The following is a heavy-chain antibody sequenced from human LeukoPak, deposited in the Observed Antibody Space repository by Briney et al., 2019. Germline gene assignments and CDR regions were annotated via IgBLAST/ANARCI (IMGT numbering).Heavy chain of an antibody. Sequence: GGSLRLSCAASGFTLSSYGMTWVRQAPRKGLEWGSAFSASDGSAQYAESVRGRFTISRDNSKNTLYLQMDSLRAEDTAVYYCAKARIAAAGTGAFDVWGQGTTVTVSS. CDR1: GFTLSSYG. J-gene: IGHJ3*01. D-gene: IGHD6-13*01. CDR3: AKARIAAAGTGAFDV. CDR2: FSASDGSA. V-gene: IGHV3-23*01.